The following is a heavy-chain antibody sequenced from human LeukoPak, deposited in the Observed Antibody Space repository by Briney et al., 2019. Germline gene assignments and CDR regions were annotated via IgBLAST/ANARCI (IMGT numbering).Heavy chain of an antibody. Sequence: SETLSLTCTVSGGSLSSSSYYWGGIRQPPGQGREWIGSIYYSGSTYYNPSLKSRVTISVDTSKNQFTLKLSSVTAADTAVYYCARGRSHFVRIFDYWGQGTLVTVSS. CDR1: GGSLSSSSYY. D-gene: IGHD3-10*01. J-gene: IGHJ4*02. V-gene: IGHV4-39*01. CDR2: IYYSGST. CDR3: ARGRSHFVRIFDY.